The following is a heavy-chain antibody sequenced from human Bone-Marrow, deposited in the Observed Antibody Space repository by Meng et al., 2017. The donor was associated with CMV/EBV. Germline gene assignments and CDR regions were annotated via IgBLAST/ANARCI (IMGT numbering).Heavy chain of an antibody. D-gene: IGHD1-20*01. V-gene: IGHV3-7*01. CDR3: VRANITRHY. CDR2: IKQDGSEK. Sequence: GESLKISCAVSGFTFSSYWMSWVRQAPGKGLEWVSNIKQDGSEKYYVDSVKGRFTISRDNPNNSLYLQMNSLRAEDTALYYCVRANITRHYWGQGTLVTVSS. J-gene: IGHJ4*03. CDR1: GFTFSSYW.